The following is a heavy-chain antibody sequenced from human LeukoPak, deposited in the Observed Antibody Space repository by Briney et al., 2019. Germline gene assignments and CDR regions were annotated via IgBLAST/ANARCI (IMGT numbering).Heavy chain of an antibody. CDR2: IYQSGST. CDR1: GYSISNGYY. J-gene: IGHJ4*02. V-gene: IGHV4-38-2*02. Sequence: PSETLSLTCTVSGYSISNGYYWGWIRQPPGKGLEWIGNIYQSGSTYYNPSLKSRVIISVDTSKNQFSLKLSSVTAADTVVYYCASSDTAMVYDYWGQGTLVTVSS. CDR3: ASSDTAMVYDY. D-gene: IGHD5-18*01.